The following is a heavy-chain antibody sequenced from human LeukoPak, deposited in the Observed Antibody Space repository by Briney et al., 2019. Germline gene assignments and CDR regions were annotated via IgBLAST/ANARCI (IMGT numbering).Heavy chain of an antibody. CDR2: IKQDGSEK. Sequence: GGSLRLSCAASGFTFSNYWMSWVRQAPGKGLEWVANIKQDGSEKYYVDSVEGRFSISRDNAKNPLYLQMNSLRAEDTALYYCARTYGEVAFDIWGQGTMVTVSS. D-gene: IGHD4-17*01. V-gene: IGHV3-7*01. CDR1: GFTFSNYW. CDR3: ARTYGEVAFDI. J-gene: IGHJ3*02.